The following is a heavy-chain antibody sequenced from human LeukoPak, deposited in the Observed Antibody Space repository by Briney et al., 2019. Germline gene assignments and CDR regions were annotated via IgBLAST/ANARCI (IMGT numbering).Heavy chain of an antibody. Sequence: NRGESLKISCKGSGYSFTSYWIGWVRQMPGKGLEWMGIIYPGDSDTRYSPSFQGQVTIPADKSISTAYLQWSSLKASDTAMYYCARQKGYCSSTSCYTGRYYYYYYGMDVWGQGTTVTVSS. D-gene: IGHD2-2*02. CDR3: ARQKGYCSSTSCYTGRYYYYYYGMDV. CDR1: GYSFTSYW. J-gene: IGHJ6*02. V-gene: IGHV5-51*01. CDR2: IYPGDSDT.